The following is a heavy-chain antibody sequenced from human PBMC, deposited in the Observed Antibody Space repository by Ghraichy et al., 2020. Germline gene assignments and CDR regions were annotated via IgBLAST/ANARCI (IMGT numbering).Heavy chain of an antibody. CDR2: IFWDDDT. J-gene: IGHJ4*02. CDR1: GFSLSTSAVG. D-gene: IGHD2/OR15-2a*01. Sequence: SGPTLVKPTQTLTLTCTFSGFSLSTSAVGVGWIRQPPGKALQWLALIFWDDDTRYSASLKSRLTITKDTSKNQVVLTMTNMDPVDSATYYCTHTQFSNGLSIGLFDSWGQGTSVSVSS. V-gene: IGHV2-5*02. CDR3: THTQFSNGLSIGLFDS.